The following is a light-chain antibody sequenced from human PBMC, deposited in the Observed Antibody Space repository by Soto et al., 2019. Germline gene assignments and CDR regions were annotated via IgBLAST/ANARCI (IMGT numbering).Light chain of an antibody. J-gene: IGLJ2*01. V-gene: IGLV1-40*01. CDR3: QSYDSSLSGVV. CDR1: SSNIGAGYD. CDR2: GNS. Sequence: QSVLTQPPSVSGAPGQRVTISCTGSSSNIGAGYDVHWYQQLPGTAPKLLIYGNSNRPSGAPDRFSGSKSGTSASLAITGLQAEDEADYYCQSYDSSLSGVVFGGGTKRTVL.